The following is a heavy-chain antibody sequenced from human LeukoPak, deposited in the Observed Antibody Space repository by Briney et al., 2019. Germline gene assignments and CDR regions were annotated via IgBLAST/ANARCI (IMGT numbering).Heavy chain of an antibody. Sequence: PGGSLRLSCAASGFTFSSYGMHWARQAPGKGLEWVAVISYDGSNKYYADSVKGRFTISRDNSKNTLYLQMNSLRAEDTAVYYCAKSRGVAGTNAFDIWGQGTMVTVSS. J-gene: IGHJ3*02. D-gene: IGHD6-19*01. CDR3: AKSRGVAGTNAFDI. CDR2: ISYDGSNK. CDR1: GFTFSSYG. V-gene: IGHV3-30*18.